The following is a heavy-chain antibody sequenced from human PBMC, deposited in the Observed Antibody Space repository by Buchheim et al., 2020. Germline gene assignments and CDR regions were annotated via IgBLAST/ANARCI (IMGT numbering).Heavy chain of an antibody. CDR2: IPSNGNI. Sequence: QVELQESGPGVVKASETLSLSCTVSRGPITTYYWNWIRQSAGKGLEWIGRIPSNGNIIYSSSLKSRVTMSIDTSKNQFSLELTSVTAADTAIYYCARDPFRSSFDSWGPGTL. D-gene: IGHD6-6*01. J-gene: IGHJ4*02. CDR3: ARDPFRSSFDS. V-gene: IGHV4-4*07. CDR1: RGPITTYY.